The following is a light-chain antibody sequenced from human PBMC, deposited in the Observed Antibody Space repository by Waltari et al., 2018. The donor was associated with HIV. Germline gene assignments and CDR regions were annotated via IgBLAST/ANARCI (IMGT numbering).Light chain of an antibody. CDR1: QSISSY. Sequence: DIQMTQSPSSLSASVGDRVTITCRASQSISSYLNWYQQKPGETPKLLIYAASNLQGGVSSRFSGSGSGTDFTLTISSLQPEDFATYFCQPTYTTLNTLGQGTLNTFGQGTNLEI. J-gene: IGKJ2*01. V-gene: IGKV1-39*01. CDR3: QPTYTTLNTLGQGTLNT. CDR2: AAS.